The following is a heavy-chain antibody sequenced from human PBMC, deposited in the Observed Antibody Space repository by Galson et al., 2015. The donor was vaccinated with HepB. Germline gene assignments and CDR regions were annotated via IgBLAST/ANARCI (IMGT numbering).Heavy chain of an antibody. D-gene: IGHD2-21*02. J-gene: IGHJ4*02. CDR2: ITWNSGSM. CDR1: GFAFHNYA. Sequence: SLRLSCAASGFAFHNYAMHWVRQVPGKGLEWVSGITWNSGSMGYADSVKGRFTISRDNAKNSLYLYMNSLRVEDTAMYYCAKASFYQDSGDYDFNSWGQGTLVTVSS. CDR3: AKASFYQDSGDYDFNS. V-gene: IGHV3-9*01.